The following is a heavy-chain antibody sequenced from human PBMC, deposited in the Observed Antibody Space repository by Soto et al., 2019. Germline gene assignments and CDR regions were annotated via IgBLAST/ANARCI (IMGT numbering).Heavy chain of an antibody. V-gene: IGHV4-34*01. CDR3: ARGGPGVRSGQGIRF. J-gene: IGHJ3*01. D-gene: IGHD3-3*01. Sequence: SETLSLTCAVYGGSFSGYYWSWIRQPPGKGLEWIGEINHSGSTNYNPSLKSRVTISVDTSKNQFSLKLSSVTAADTAVYYCARGGPGVRSGQGIRFWGQGTMVTVSS. CDR1: GGSFSGYY. CDR2: INHSGST.